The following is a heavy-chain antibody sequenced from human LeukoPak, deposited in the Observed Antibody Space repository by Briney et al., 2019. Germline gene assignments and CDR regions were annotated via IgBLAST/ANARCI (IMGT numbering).Heavy chain of an antibody. CDR3: ARDIVMMTSASPSFDL. CDR1: GFTFGDYA. Sequence: PGGSLRLSCTTSGFTFGDYAFSWVRQAPGKGLEWVGFIRSEAYGATSDYAASVTGRFTISRDDSKSIAYLQMDSLKTDDTAVYFCARDIVMMTSASPSFDLWGQGTLVTVSS. J-gene: IGHJ4*02. V-gene: IGHV3-49*04. D-gene: IGHD3-16*01. CDR2: IRSEAYGATS.